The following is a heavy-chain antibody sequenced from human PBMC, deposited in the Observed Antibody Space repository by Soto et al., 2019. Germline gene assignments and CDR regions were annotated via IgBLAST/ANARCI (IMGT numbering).Heavy chain of an antibody. CDR2: INHSGST. V-gene: IGHV4-34*01. CDR3: ARGYDFRYSSRWYVSDYYYGMDV. J-gene: IGHJ6*02. D-gene: IGHD6-13*01. Sequence: SETLSLTCAVYGGSFSGYYWSWIRQPPGKGLEWIGEINHSGSTNYNPSLKSRVTISVDTSKNQFSLKLSSVTAADTAVYYCARGYDFRYSSRWYVSDYYYGMDVWGQGTTVTVSS. CDR1: GGSFSGYY.